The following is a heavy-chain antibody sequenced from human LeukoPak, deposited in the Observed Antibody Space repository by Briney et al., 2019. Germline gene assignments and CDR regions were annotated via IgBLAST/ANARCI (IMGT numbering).Heavy chain of an antibody. CDR3: ARNYYDSSDYAFDI. D-gene: IGHD3-22*01. CDR2: IYTSGST. Sequence: TSQTLSLTCTVSGGSISSGSYYWSWIRQPAGKGLEWIGRIYTSGSTNYNPSLKSRVTISVDTSKNQFSLKLSSVTAADMAVYYCARNYYDSSDYAFDIWGQGTMVTVSS. CDR1: GGSISSGSYY. V-gene: IGHV4-61*02. J-gene: IGHJ3*02.